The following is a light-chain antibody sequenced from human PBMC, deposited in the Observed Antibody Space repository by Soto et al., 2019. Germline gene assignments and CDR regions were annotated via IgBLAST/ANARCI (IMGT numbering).Light chain of an antibody. J-gene: IGKJ1*01. CDR2: KAS. CDR3: QQYYSYLGT. V-gene: IGKV1-5*03. CDR1: QSISSW. Sequence: DIQMTQSPSTLSASVGDRVTITCRASQSISSWLAWYQQKPGKAPKLLIYKASSLESGVPSRFSGSGSGTEFTLTISSLQPDDFATYYCQQYYSYLGTFGQGTKVEIK.